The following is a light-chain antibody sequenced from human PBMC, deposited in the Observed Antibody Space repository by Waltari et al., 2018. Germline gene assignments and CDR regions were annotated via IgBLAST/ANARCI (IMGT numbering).Light chain of an antibody. CDR2: QDV. CDR1: KLGEKY. CDR3: QAWDSSTYV. J-gene: IGLJ1*01. V-gene: IGLV3-1*01. Sequence: YALTQSPSVSVSPGQTANITCSGEKLGEKYSCWYQQKAGQSPRLVIYQDVKRPPGIPERFSGSNSGNTATLTISETQATDEADYYCQAWDSSTYVFGTGTKVTVL.